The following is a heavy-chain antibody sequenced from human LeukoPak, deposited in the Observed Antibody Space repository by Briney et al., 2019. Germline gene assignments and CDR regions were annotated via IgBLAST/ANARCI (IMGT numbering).Heavy chain of an antibody. V-gene: IGHV3-23*01. CDR2: TSGSGGST. CDR3: AKGPSSGWYRY. J-gene: IGHJ4*02. CDR1: GFTFSSYA. Sequence: WGSLRLSCAASGFTFSSYAMSWVRQAPGKGLEWVSATSGSGGSTYYADSVKGRFTISRDNSKNTLYLQMNSLRAEDTAVYYCAKGPSSGWYRYWGQGTLVTVSS. D-gene: IGHD6-19*01.